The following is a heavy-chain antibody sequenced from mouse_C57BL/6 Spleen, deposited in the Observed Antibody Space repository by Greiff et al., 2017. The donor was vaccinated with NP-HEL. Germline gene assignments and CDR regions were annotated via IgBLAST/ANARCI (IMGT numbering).Heavy chain of an antibody. J-gene: IGHJ1*03. V-gene: IGHV3-6*01. CDR1: GYSITSGYY. D-gene: IGHD1-3*01. Sequence: EVKLVESGPGLVKPSQSLSLTCSVTGYSITSGYYWNWIRQFPGNKLEWMGYISYDGSNNYNPSLKNRISITRDTSKNQFFLKLNSVTTEDTATYYCARERLTHWYFDVWGTGTTVTVSS. CDR3: ARERLTHWYFDV. CDR2: ISYDGSN.